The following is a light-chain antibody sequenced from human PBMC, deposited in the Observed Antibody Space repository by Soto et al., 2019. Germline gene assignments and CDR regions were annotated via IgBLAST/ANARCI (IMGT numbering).Light chain of an antibody. V-gene: IGLV2-14*03. CDR3: SSYTSSSTLVV. J-gene: IGLJ2*01. CDR1: SSDVGGYNY. Sequence: QSALTQPASVSGSPGQSITISCTGTSSDVGGYNYVSWYQHHPGKAPKLTIYDVSNRPSGVSNRFSGSKSGNTASLTISGLQAEDEADYYCSSYTSSSTLVVFGGGTKVTVL. CDR2: DVS.